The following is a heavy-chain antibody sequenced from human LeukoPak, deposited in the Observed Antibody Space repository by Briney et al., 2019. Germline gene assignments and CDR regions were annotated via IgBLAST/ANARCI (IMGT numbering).Heavy chain of an antibody. CDR3: ARDRQIAY. V-gene: IGHV3-7*01. J-gene: IGHJ4*02. CDR1: GFTFSNYW. Sequence: GGSLRFSCAASGFTFSNYWLTWVGQAPGQGLEWVANIKQDGSEKQYVDSVKGRFTISRDNAKNSLYLQMNSLRAEDTAVYYCARDRQIAYWGQGTLVTVSS. CDR2: IKQDGSEK.